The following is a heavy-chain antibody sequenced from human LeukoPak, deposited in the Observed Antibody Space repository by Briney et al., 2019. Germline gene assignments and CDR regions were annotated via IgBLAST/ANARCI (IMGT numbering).Heavy chain of an antibody. CDR2: ISGCGGST. CDR3: AKDRVQSGYDSISYYYYGMDV. Sequence: GGSLTLPCTVSGLTFSSFAISWVRRAPGRGREWGSDISGCGGSTYDADYVKGRITSSRDNSKNTLNLQMNNLRAEDTDVYYCAKDRVQSGYDSISYYYYGMDVWGQGTTVTVSS. CDR1: GLTFSSFA. D-gene: IGHD5-12*01. V-gene: IGHV3-23*01. J-gene: IGHJ6*02.